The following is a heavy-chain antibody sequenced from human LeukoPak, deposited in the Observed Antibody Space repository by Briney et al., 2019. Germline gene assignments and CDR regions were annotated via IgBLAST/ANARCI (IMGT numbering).Heavy chain of an antibody. V-gene: IGHV1-69*13. Sequence: SVQVSCKASGGTFSSYAISWVRQAPGQGLEWMGGIIPIFGTANYAQKFQGRVTITADESTSTAYMELSSLRSEDTAVYYCAREIEVTGTTVWFDPWGQGTLVTLSS. D-gene: IGHD1-20*01. CDR2: IIPIFGTA. CDR1: GGTFSSYA. J-gene: IGHJ5*02. CDR3: AREIEVTGTTVWFDP.